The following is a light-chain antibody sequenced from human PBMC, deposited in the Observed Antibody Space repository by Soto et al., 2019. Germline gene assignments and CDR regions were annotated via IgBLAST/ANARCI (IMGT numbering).Light chain of an antibody. Sequence: QSALTQPASVSGSPGQSIILSCTGTSSDNGGYNYVSWYQHHPGKAPKIQIYHVSDRLSGVSFRFSGSKSGNTASLTFFGLRAEDEADYYCSSYTSSTIPYVFGTGTKVTVL. J-gene: IGLJ1*01. V-gene: IGLV2-14*03. CDR1: SSDNGGYNY. CDR2: HVS. CDR3: SSYTSSTIPYV.